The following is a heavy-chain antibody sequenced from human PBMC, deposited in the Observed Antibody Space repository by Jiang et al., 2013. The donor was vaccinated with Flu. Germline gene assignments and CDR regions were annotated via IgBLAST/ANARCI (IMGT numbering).Heavy chain of an antibody. Sequence: SLKSRVTISVDTSKNQFSLKLSSVTAADTAVYYCARVAVRGVADPYGMDVWGQGTTVTVSS. J-gene: IGHJ6*02. CDR3: ARVAVRGVADPYGMDV. V-gene: IGHV4-34*01. D-gene: IGHD3-10*01.